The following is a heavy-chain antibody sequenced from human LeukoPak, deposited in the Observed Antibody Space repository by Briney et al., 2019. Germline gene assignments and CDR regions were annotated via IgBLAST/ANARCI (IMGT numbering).Heavy chain of an antibody. Sequence: GGSLRLSCAASGFTFSSYGMHWVRQAPGKGLEWVAVIWYDGSNKYYADSVKGRFTISRDNSKNTLYLQMNSLRAEDTAVYYCAKEGSSGWYFDYYYMDVWGKGTTVTVSS. CDR2: IWYDGSNK. D-gene: IGHD6-19*01. CDR3: AKEGSSGWYFDYYYMDV. V-gene: IGHV3-33*06. CDR1: GFTFSSYG. J-gene: IGHJ6*03.